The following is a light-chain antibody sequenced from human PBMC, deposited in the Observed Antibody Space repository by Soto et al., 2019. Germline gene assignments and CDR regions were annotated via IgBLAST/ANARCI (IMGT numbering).Light chain of an antibody. Sequence: AIRMTQSPSSLSASTGDRVTITCRPSQGISSYLAWYQQKPGKAPKLLIYAASPLQSGVPSRFSGSGSGTDFTLTISCLQSEDFATYYCQQYYSYPRTFGQGTKVDIK. CDR1: QGISSY. CDR2: AAS. CDR3: QQYYSYPRT. V-gene: IGKV1-8*01. J-gene: IGKJ1*01.